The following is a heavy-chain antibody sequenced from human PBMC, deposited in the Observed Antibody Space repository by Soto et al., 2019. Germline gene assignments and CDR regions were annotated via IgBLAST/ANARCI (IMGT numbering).Heavy chain of an antibody. Sequence: EVQLLESGGDLVQPGGSLRLSCAASGFTFTNYAMTWVRQAPGKGLEWVSTISGGGSITYYADSLKGRFTISRDNSKNTRDLQINSLRADHTAVYYRAKMIRGGDNSSWYYCDSWGQGTLVNVSS. CDR3: AKMIRGGDNSSWYYCDS. D-gene: IGHD6-13*01. J-gene: IGHJ4*02. CDR1: GFTFTNYA. CDR2: ISGGGSIT. V-gene: IGHV3-23*01.